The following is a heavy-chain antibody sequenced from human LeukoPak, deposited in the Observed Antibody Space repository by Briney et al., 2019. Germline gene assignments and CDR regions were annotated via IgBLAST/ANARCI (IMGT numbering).Heavy chain of an antibody. V-gene: IGHV4-59*02. CDR3: ARLRTAAAGFDC. D-gene: IGHD6-13*01. CDR1: GGPVSGYY. J-gene: IGHJ4*02. Sequence: SETLSLTCTVSGGPVSGYYWSWLRQPPGKGLEWIGYIYYSGSTNYNPSLNSRVTLSVDTSKNQFSLNLVSVTAADTAVYFCARLRTAAAGFDCWGQGTLVTVSS. CDR2: IYYSGST.